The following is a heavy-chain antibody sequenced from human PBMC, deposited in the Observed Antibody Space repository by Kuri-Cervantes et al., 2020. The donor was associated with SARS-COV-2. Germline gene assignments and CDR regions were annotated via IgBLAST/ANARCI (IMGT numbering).Heavy chain of an antibody. V-gene: IGHV1-8*02. D-gene: IGHD2-2*01. CDR3: ATVSPIVVVPAAMVASFRYFDY. CDR1: GYTFISYG. CDR2: MNPNSGNT. J-gene: IGHJ4*02. Sequence: ASVKVSCKASGYTFISYGITWVRQAPGQGLEWMGWMNPNSGNTGYAQKFQGRVTMTEDTSTDTAYMELSSLRSEDTAVYYCATVSPIVVVPAAMVASFRYFDYWGQGTLVTVSS.